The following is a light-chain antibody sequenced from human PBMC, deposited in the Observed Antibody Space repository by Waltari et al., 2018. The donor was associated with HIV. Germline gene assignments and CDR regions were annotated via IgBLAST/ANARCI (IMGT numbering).Light chain of an antibody. V-gene: IGLV2-23*01. CDR1: RSDVGSYKL. CDR2: EGS. J-gene: IGLJ1*01. Sequence: QSALTQPASVSGSPGQSITISCTGTRSDVGSYKLVSWYKQHPGKAPKLMIYEGSKRPAGVSNRFSGSKSGNTASLTISGLQAEDEADYYCCSYAGTSPYVFGTGTKVTVL. CDR3: CSYAGTSPYV.